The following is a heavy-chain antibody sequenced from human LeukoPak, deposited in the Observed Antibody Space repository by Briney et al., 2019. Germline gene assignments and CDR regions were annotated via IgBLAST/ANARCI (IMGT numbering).Heavy chain of an antibody. V-gene: IGHV4-61*02. CDR3: ARVAYYDSSGYSIFDY. CDR1: GGSISSGSYY. CDR2: IYTSGST. Sequence: SETLPLTCTVSGGSISSGSYYWSWIRQPAGKGLEWIGRIYTSGSTNYNPSLKSRVTISVDTSKNQLSLKLSSVTAADTAVYYCARVAYYDSSGYSIFDYWGQGTLVTVSS. J-gene: IGHJ4*02. D-gene: IGHD3-22*01.